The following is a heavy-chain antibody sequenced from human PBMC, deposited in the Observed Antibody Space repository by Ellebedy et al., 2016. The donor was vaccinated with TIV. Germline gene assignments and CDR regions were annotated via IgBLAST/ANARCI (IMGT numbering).Heavy chain of an antibody. J-gene: IGHJ4*02. CDR2: ISGSGGRT. Sequence: GGSLRLXXAASGFTFSSYAMSWVRQAPGKGLEWVSAISGSGGRTYYADSVKGRFTISRDNSKNTLYLQMNSLRAEDTAVYYCAVHSSGWYFLDYWGQGTLVTVSS. CDR1: GFTFSSYA. V-gene: IGHV3-23*01. D-gene: IGHD6-19*01. CDR3: AVHSSGWYFLDY.